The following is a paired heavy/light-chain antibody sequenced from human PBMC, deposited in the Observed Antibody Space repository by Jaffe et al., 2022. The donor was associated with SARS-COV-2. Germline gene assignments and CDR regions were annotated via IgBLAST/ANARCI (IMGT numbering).Heavy chain of an antibody. J-gene: IGHJ4*02. Sequence: EVQLLESGGGLVQPGGSLRLSCAASGFTFSTYAMSWVRQAPGKGLEWVSGITGSAISTYYADSVRGRFTISRDNSKNTLYLRMTSLRAEDTALYYCAKDGVLGRPADHEGGDYFDYWGQGTLVTVSS. CDR1: GFTFSTYA. CDR3: AKDGVLGRPADHEGGDYFDY. D-gene: IGHD3-16*01. V-gene: IGHV3-23*01. CDR2: ITGSAIST.
Light chain of an antibody. V-gene: IGKV3-20*01. CDR1: QSVSSNY. J-gene: IGKJ1*01. CDR2: GAS. CDR3: QQYGSSPPWT. Sequence: DIVLTQSPGTLSLSPGERATLSCRASQSVSSNYLAWYQQKPGQAPRLLIYGASSRATGIPDRFSGSGSGTDFTLTINRLEPEDLAVYYCQQYGSSPPWTFGQGTKVEIK.